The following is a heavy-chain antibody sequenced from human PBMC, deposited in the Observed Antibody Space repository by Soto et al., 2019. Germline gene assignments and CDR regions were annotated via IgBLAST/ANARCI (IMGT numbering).Heavy chain of an antibody. D-gene: IGHD6-6*01. CDR3: ARDMAARLFDY. CDR2: ISSSGSTI. CDR1: GFTFSSYE. J-gene: IGHJ4*02. Sequence: GGSLRLSCAASGFTFSSYEMNWVRHAPGKGLEWVSYISSSGSTIYYADSVKGRFTISRDNAKNSLYLQMNSLRAEDTAVYYCARDMAARLFDYWGQGTQVTVSS. V-gene: IGHV3-48*03.